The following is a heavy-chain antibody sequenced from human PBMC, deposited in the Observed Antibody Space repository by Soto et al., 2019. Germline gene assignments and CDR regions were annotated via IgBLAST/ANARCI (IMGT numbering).Heavy chain of an antibody. V-gene: IGHV4-4*02. J-gene: IGHJ3*02. CDR2: ICHSGST. CDR1: GGSIRRSKW. D-gene: IGHD3-22*01. CDR3: ARDTSYYYDRRDAFDI. Sequence: ALETLSLTCAGSGGSIRRSKWLGWVRQPPGKGLAWIGEICHSGSTNYNPSLKSRVTISVDKSKNQFSLKLSSVTAADTAVYYCARDTSYYYDRRDAFDIWGQGTMVTVSS.